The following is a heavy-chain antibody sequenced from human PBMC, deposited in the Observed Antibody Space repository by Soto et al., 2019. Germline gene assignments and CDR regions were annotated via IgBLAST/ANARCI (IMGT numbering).Heavy chain of an antibody. V-gene: IGHV4-59*11. CDR3: ARDGREASGMDV. J-gene: IGHJ6*01. Sequence: SETLSLTCTVSGGSISSHYWSWVRQAPGKGLEWIGHIYYRGSTNYNPSLRSRSTISVDTSKNQFSLKLNSVTTADAAVYCCARDGREASGMDVWGQGTKVTVSS. CDR1: GGSISSHY. CDR2: IYYRGST. D-gene: IGHD1-26*01.